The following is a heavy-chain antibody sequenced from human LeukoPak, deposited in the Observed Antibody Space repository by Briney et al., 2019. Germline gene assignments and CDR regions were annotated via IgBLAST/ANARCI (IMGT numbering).Heavy chain of an antibody. J-gene: IGHJ4*02. V-gene: IGHV3-74*01. CDR3: ARDPYYYDSSGYYGLLDY. CDR1: GFTFSSYW. CDR2: INSDGSST. Sequence: GGSLRLSCAASGFTFSSYWMHWVRQAPGKGLVWVSRINSDGSSTSYADSVKGRFTISRDNAKNTLYLQMNSLRAEDTAVYYCARDPYYYDSSGYYGLLDYWGQGTLVTVSS. D-gene: IGHD3-22*01.